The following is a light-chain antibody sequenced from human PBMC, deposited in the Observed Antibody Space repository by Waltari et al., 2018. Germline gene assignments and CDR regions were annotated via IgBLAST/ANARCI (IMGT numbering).Light chain of an antibody. V-gene: IGKV1-39*01. CDR3: QQGYTTPRT. Sequence: DIQLTQSPSSLSASVGDRVTITCLASQSISTNLHWYQQKPGKAPKLLIYASSSLQSGVPSRFSGGGSGTDFTLTISGLQPKDFATYYCQQGYTTPRTFGQGTKVEIK. CDR2: ASS. CDR1: QSISTN. J-gene: IGKJ1*01.